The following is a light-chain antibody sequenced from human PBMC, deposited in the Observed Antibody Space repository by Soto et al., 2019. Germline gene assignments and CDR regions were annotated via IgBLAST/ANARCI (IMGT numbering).Light chain of an antibody. V-gene: IGKV3-15*01. J-gene: IGKJ1*01. CDR2: GAS. CDR1: QSVSSD. Sequence: EIVMTQSPATLSVSPGERATLSCRASQSVSSDLAWYQQKPGQAPRLLIHGASTRATGVPARFSGSGSGTEFTLTISSLQSEAFAVYYCQQYNNWRTFGQGTKVDIK. CDR3: QQYNNWRT.